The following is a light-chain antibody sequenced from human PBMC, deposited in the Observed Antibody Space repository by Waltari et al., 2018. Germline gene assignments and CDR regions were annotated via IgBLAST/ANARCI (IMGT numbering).Light chain of an antibody. Sequence: QPALARPAPVSGSPDRSFTISCPGTTGDVGFWHFVSWYQQHPGKAPKLLIYAVNKRPSGVSTRFSGSKSGNTASLTISGLQGEDEADYYCGSHTSGSTWVFGGGTKVTVL. CDR2: AVN. V-gene: IGLV2-14*03. CDR3: GSHTSGSTWV. CDR1: TGDVGFWHF. J-gene: IGLJ3*02.